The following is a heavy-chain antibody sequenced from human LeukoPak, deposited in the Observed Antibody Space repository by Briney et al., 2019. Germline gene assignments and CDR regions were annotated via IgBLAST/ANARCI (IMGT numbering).Heavy chain of an antibody. J-gene: IGHJ3*02. Sequence: ASVKVSCKASGYTFTSYGISWVRQAPGQGLEWMGWISAYNGDTNYAQKLQGRVTMTTDTSTSTAYMELRSLRSDDTAVYYCARDQSRSITIFGVPDIWGQGTMVTVSS. CDR3: ARDQSRSITIFGVPDI. CDR2: ISAYNGDT. CDR1: GYTFTSYG. V-gene: IGHV1-18*01. D-gene: IGHD3-3*01.